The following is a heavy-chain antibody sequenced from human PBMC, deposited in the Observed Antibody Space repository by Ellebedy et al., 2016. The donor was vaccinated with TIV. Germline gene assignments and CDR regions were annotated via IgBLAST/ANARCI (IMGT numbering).Heavy chain of an antibody. Sequence: PGGSLRLSCAASGFTFSSYWMSWVRQAPGKGLEWVANIKQDGSEKYYVDSVKGRFTISRDNAKNSLYLQMNSLRAEDTAVYYCASRGGSYYGDYFDYWGQGTLVTVSS. CDR3: ASRGGSYYGDYFDY. V-gene: IGHV3-7*01. D-gene: IGHD1-26*01. CDR2: IKQDGSEK. J-gene: IGHJ4*02. CDR1: GFTFSSYW.